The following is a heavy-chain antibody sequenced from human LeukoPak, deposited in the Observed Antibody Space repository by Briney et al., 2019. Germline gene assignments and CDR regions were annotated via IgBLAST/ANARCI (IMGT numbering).Heavy chain of an antibody. CDR2: IRYDGSDK. Sequence: PGGSLRLSCEASGFTFSSFGMHWVRQAPGKGLEWVAFIRYDGSDKYYRDSVKGRFTISRDNSNNTLFLQMNSLRAEDTSTYYCASATFSNWFYFDQWGQGTLVTVSS. CDR3: ASATFSNWFYFDQ. J-gene: IGHJ4*02. CDR1: GFTFSSFG. V-gene: IGHV3-30*02. D-gene: IGHD6-13*01.